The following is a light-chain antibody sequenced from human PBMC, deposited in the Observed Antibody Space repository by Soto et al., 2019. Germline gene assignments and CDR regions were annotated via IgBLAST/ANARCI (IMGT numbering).Light chain of an antibody. CDR3: QQYGNSRWT. CDR2: GAS. Sequence: EGVLTQSTGTLSLFPGERATLSCRASQSVSSSYLAWYQQKPGQAPRLLIFGASSRATGIPDRFSGSGSGTDFILTISRLEPEDFAVYYCQQYGNSRWTFGQGTKVDIK. J-gene: IGKJ1*01. V-gene: IGKV3-20*01. CDR1: QSVSSSY.